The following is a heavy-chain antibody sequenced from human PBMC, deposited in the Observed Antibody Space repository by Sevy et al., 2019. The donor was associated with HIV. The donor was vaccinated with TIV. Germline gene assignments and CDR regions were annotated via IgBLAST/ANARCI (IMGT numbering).Heavy chain of an antibody. D-gene: IGHD2-15*01. CDR2: MYSGRSP. V-gene: IGHV3-53*01. Sequence: GGSLRLSCAASGFSISNNYTAWVRQAPGKGLEWVSVMYSGRSPYYADSVKGRFVLSRDMSKNTVYLQMNGLRAEDTAGYYCARGYCGGGSCTAFDPWGQGTLVTVSS. CDR3: ARGYCGGGSCTAFDP. J-gene: IGHJ5*02. CDR1: GFSISNNY.